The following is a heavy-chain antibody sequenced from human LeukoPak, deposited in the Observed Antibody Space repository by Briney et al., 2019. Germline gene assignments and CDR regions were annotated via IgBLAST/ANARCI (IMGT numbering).Heavy chain of an antibody. V-gene: IGHV3-23*01. Sequence: GGSLRLSCAASGFTFSSYSMNWVRQAPGKGLEWVSAISGDGKSTYYAESMKGRFTLSRDNSKDTLYLQMNSLRAEDTAVYYCASSRVYGSHDYWGQGTLVTVSS. D-gene: IGHD3-10*01. CDR3: ASSRVYGSHDY. CDR1: GFTFSSYS. CDR2: ISGDGKST. J-gene: IGHJ4*02.